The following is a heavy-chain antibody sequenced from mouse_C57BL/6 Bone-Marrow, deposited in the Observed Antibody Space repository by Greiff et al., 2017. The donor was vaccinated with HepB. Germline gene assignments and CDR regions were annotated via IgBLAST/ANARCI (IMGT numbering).Heavy chain of an antibody. D-gene: IGHD1-1*01. CDR1: EYEFPSHD. V-gene: IGHV5-2*01. Sequence: DVQLVESGGGLVQPGESLKLSCESNEYEFPSHDMSWVRKTPEKRLELVAAINSDGGSTYYPDTMERRFIISRDNTKKTLYLQMRSLRSEDTALYYCARRYGSSYGYAMDYWGQGTSVTVSS. CDR3: ARRYGSSYGYAMDY. CDR2: INSDGGST. J-gene: IGHJ4*01.